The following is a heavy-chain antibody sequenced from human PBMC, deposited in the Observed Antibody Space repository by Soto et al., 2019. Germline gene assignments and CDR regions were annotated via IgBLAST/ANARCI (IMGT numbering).Heavy chain of an antibody. V-gene: IGHV4-59*08. CDR2: IYYSGST. CDR1: GGSISSYY. D-gene: IGHD4-17*01. CDR3: ARWGGDYGDFRTDAFDI. Sequence: QVQLQESGPGLVKPSETLSLTCTVSGGSISSYYWSWIRQPPGKGLEWIGYIYYSGSTNYNPSLKSRVTISVDTSKNRFSLKLSSVTAADTAVYYCARWGGDYGDFRTDAFDIWGQGTMVTVSS. J-gene: IGHJ3*02.